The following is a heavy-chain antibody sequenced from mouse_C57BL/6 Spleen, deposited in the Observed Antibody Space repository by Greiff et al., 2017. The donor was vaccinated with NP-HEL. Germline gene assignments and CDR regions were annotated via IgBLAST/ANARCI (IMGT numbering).Heavy chain of an antibody. D-gene: IGHD2-5*01. J-gene: IGHJ3*01. V-gene: IGHV1-5*01. CDR3: TRSHYSNYPAWFAY. CDR1: GYTFTSYW. CDR2: IYPGNSDT. Sequence: EVQLQQSGTVLARPGASVKMSCKPSGYTFTSYWMHWVKQRPGQGLEWIGAIYPGNSDTSYNQKFKGKAKLTAVTSASTAYMELSSLTNEDSAVYYCTRSHYSNYPAWFAYWGQGTLVTVSA.